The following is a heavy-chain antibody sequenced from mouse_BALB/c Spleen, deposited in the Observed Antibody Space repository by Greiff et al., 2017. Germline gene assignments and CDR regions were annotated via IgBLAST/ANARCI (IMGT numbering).Heavy chain of an antibody. CDR3: ARRRNNYYGSSYDAMDY. Sequence: VKLQESAAELARPGASVKMSCKASGYTFTSYTMHWVKQRPGQGLEWIGYINPSSGYTEYNQKFKDKTTLTADKSSSTAYMQLSSLTSEDSAVYYCARRRNNYYGSSYDAMDYWGQGTSVTVSS. J-gene: IGHJ4*01. CDR2: INPSSGYT. D-gene: IGHD1-1*01. CDR1: GYTFTSYT. V-gene: IGHV1-4*02.